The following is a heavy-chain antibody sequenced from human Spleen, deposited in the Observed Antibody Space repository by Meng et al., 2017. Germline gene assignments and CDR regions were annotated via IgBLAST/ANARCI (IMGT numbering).Heavy chain of an antibody. D-gene: IGHD4-23*01. Sequence: ASVKVSCKASGYTFPDYWLHWVRRAPGQGLEWMGRINTNTGNPTYAQGFTGRFVFSLDTSVSTAYLQISSLKAEDTAVYYCATTVVTPAGWFDPWGQGTLVTVSS. J-gene: IGHJ5*02. CDR1: GYTFPDYW. V-gene: IGHV7-4-1*02. CDR3: ATTVVTPAGWFDP. CDR2: INTNTGNP.